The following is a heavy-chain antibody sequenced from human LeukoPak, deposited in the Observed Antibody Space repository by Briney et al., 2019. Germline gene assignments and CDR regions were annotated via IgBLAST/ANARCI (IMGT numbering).Heavy chain of an antibody. CDR3: TRAYTAIVLDY. CDR2: ISGYNGNT. J-gene: IGHJ4*02. CDR1: GYTFTSYG. D-gene: IGHD5-18*01. V-gene: IGHV1-18*01. Sequence: ASVKVSCKASGYTFTSYGIIWVRQAPGQGLEWMGWISGYNGNTNYAQKLQGRVTMTTDTSTSTAYMELSSLRSEDTAVFYCTRAYTAIVLDYWGQGTLVTVSS.